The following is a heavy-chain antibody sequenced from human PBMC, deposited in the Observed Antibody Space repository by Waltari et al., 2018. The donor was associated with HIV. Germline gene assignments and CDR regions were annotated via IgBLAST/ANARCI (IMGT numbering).Heavy chain of an antibody. CDR3: ASEGYSSGWSRDY. D-gene: IGHD6-19*01. CDR2: IKQDGSDK. V-gene: IGHV3-7*01. Sequence: EVQLVESGGGLVQPGGSLRLSCAASGFTFSSYGMSWVRQAPGKGLEWVANIKQDGSDKYYVDSVKGRFTISRDNGKNSLYLQMNSLRAEDTAVYYCASEGYSSGWSRDYWGQGTLVTVSS. J-gene: IGHJ4*02. CDR1: GFTFSSYG.